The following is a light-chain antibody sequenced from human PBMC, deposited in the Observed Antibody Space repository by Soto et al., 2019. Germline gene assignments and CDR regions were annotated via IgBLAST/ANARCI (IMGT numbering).Light chain of an antibody. Sequence: QSVLTQPPSASGSPGQSVTISCTGTSSDVGIYDYVSWYQHYPGKAPKLIIFEVIKRPSGVPDRFSGSKSGNTASLTVSGLQPEEEADYYCSSYAGRNTYVFGTGTKVTVL. J-gene: IGLJ1*01. CDR1: SSDVGIYDY. CDR3: SSYAGRNTYV. CDR2: EVI. V-gene: IGLV2-8*01.